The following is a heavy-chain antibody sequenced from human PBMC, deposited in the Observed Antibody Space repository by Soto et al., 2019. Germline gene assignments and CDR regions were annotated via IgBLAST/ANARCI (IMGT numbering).Heavy chain of an antibody. Sequence: GASVKVSCKASGGNFSSHGISWVRQAPGQGLEFMGGIMPLFGTTNYAQKFRGRVTITADEPTSTVYMELRGLRSEDTAVYYCARVSGRGWYNWFDPWGQGTPVTVSS. CDR3: ARVSGRGWYNWFDP. CDR1: GGNFSSHG. D-gene: IGHD6-19*01. CDR2: IMPLFGTT. V-gene: IGHV1-69*13. J-gene: IGHJ5*02.